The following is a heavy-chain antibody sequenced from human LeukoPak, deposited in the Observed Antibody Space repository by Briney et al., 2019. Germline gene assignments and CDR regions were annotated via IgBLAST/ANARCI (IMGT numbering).Heavy chain of an antibody. CDR1: GYTFTGYY. D-gene: IGHD3-10*01. V-gene: IGHV1-2*06. J-gene: IGHJ4*02. CDR2: INPNSGGT. CDR3: ARVRRGGFDY. Sequence: GASEKVSCKASGYTFTGYYMHWVRQAPGQGLEWMGRINPNSGGTNYAQKFRGRITMTRDTSISTAYMELSRLRSDDTAVYYCARVRRGGFDYWGQGTLVTVSS.